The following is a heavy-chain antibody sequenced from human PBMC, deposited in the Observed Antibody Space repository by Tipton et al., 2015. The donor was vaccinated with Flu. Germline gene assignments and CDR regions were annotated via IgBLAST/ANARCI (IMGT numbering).Heavy chain of an antibody. CDR1: GGSISSGSYY. CDR2: IYTTGST. Sequence: TLSLTCTVSGGSISSGSYYWSWIRQPAGKGLEWIGRIYTTGSTNYNPSLKSRVTISADTSKNKFSLELRSVTAADTAVYYCARVYYYGSGDYYLDSWGQGTPVTDSS. J-gene: IGHJ4*02. V-gene: IGHV4-61*02. D-gene: IGHD3-10*01. CDR3: ARVYYYGSGDYYLDS.